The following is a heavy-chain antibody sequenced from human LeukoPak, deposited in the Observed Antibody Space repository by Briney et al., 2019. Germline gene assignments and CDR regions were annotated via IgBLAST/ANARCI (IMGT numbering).Heavy chain of an antibody. CDR1: ASGVDFSSHS. J-gene: IGHJ4*02. CDR3: AREYNSRATFDY. V-gene: IGHV3-21*05. CDR2: IHSSGNYI. Sequence: GGSLRLSCTASASGVDFSSHSMNWVRQAPGKGLEWISYIHSSGNYIFDAASVKGRFTVSRDNARNSLYLQMNSLRAEDTAIYYCAREYNSRATFDYWGQGTLVAVSS. D-gene: IGHD1-14*01.